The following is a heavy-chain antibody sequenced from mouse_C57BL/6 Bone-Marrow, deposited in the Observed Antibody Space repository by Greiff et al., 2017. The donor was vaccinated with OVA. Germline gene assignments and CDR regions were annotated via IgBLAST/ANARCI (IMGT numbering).Heavy chain of an antibody. CDR1: GYTFTGYW. D-gene: IGHD2-3*01. CDR3: ARCDGYSYYFDY. CDR2: ILPGSGST. V-gene: IGHV1-9*01. J-gene: IGHJ2*01. Sequence: VQLQQSGAELMKPGASVKLSCKATGYTFTGYWIEWVKQRPGHGLEWIGEILPGSGSTNYNAKLKGKATFTADTSSNTAYMQRSILTTEDTAIYDCARCDGYSYYFDYWGQGTTLTVSS.